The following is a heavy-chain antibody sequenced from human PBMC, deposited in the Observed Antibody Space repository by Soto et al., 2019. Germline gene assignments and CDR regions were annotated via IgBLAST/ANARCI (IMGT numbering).Heavy chain of an antibody. D-gene: IGHD1-1*01. CDR3: ARGLGRDYYYYGMDV. Sequence: SETLSLTCAVYGGSFSGYYWSWIRQPPGKGLEWIGEINHSGSTNYNPSLKSRVTISVDTSKNQFSLKLSSVTAADTAVYYCARGLGRDYYYYGMDVWGQGTTVTVSS. CDR2: INHSGST. J-gene: IGHJ6*02. CDR1: GGSFSGYY. V-gene: IGHV4-34*01.